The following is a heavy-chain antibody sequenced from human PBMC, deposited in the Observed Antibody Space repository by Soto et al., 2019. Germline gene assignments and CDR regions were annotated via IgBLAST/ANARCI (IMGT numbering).Heavy chain of an antibody. CDR2: IYSGGST. D-gene: IGHD2-21*01. CDR1: GFTVSSNY. J-gene: IGHJ4*02. CDR3: ARGGGVRRPTYFFDY. Sequence: EVQLVETGGGLIQPGGSLRLSCAASGFTVSSNYMSWVRQAPGKGLEWVSVIYSGGSTYYADSVKGRFTISRDNSKNTRYLQMTGLRPEDPAVYYWARGGGVRRPTYFFDYGGQGPLVPVSS. V-gene: IGHV3-53*02.